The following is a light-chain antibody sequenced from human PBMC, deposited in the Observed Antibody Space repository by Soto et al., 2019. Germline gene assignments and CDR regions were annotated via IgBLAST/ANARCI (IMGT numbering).Light chain of an antibody. Sequence: EIVMTQSPATLSVSPGERATLSCRASQSVYSNLAWYQQKPGQAPGLLIYETSTPATGIPPRFSGSGSGTDFPLTISSLLSEYFAVYYCQQYNSSPLTFGGGTKVEIK. CDR1: QSVYSN. CDR2: ETS. J-gene: IGKJ4*01. CDR3: QQYNSSPLT. V-gene: IGKV3-15*01.